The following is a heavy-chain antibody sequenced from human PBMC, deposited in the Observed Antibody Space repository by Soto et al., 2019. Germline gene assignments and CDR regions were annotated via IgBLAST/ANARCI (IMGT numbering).Heavy chain of an antibody. CDR2: IIPIFGTA. V-gene: IGHV1-69*13. Sequence: ASVKVSCKASGGTFSSYAISWVRQAPGQGLEWMGGIIPIFGTANYAQKFQGRVTITADESTSTAYMELSSLRSEDTAVYYCARAYCGGDCYTRFDYWGQGTLVTVSS. CDR3: ARAYCGGDCYTRFDY. D-gene: IGHD2-21*02. J-gene: IGHJ4*02. CDR1: GGTFSSYA.